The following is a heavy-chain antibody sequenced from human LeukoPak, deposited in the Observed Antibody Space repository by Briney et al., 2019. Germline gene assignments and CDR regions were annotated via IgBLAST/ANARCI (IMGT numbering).Heavy chain of an antibody. V-gene: IGHV3-48*04. CDR1: GFTFSSYS. CDR3: ARGIAVAGTGDY. Sequence: GGSLRLSCAASGFTFSSYSMNWVRQAPGKGLEWVSYISSSGGTIYYSDSVKGRFTISRDNAKNSLYLQMNSLRAEDTAVYYCARGIAVAGTGDYWGQGTLVTVSS. CDR2: ISSSGGTI. D-gene: IGHD6-19*01. J-gene: IGHJ4*02.